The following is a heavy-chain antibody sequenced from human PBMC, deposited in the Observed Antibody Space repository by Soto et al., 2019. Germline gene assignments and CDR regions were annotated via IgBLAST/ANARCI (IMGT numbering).Heavy chain of an antibody. CDR3: ARDLRLKYSGYERRLRNNWFDP. Sequence: PGGSLRLSCVASGFTFRSYWMHWVRQAPGKGLVWVSRINTDGGSTTYADSVKGRFTISRDNSKNTLYLQMNSLRAEDTAVYYCARDLRLKYSGYERRLRNNWFDPWGQGTLVTVSS. CDR2: INTDGGST. CDR1: GFTFRSYW. V-gene: IGHV3-74*01. J-gene: IGHJ5*02. D-gene: IGHD5-12*01.